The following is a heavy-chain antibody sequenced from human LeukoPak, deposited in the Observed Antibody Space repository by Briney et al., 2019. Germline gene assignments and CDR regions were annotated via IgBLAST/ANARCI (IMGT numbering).Heavy chain of an antibody. CDR2: IWYDGSNK. D-gene: IGHD3-22*01. J-gene: IGHJ4*02. CDR3: AREATYYYDSRGYYPMYYFDY. CDR1: GFTFSNYG. V-gene: IGHV3-33*01. Sequence: PGGSQRLSCAASGFTFSNYGMYWVRQAPGKGLEWVAVIWYDGSNKYYADSVKGRFTISRDNSKNTLYLQMNSLRAEDTAVYYCAREATYYYDSRGYYPMYYFDYWGQGTLVTVSS.